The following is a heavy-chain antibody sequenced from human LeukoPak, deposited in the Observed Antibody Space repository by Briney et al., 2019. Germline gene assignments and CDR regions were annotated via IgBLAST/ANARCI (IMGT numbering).Heavy chain of an antibody. CDR2: INSDGSIT. CDR3: ARGVYYFDY. CDR1: GFSFSSYW. Sequence: PGGSLRLSCAASGFSFSSYWMHWVRQAPGKGLVWVSRINSDGSITTYADSVKGRFTISRDNAKNTLYLQMNSLRAEDTAVYYRARGVYYFDYWGQGALVTVSS. D-gene: IGHD2-8*01. J-gene: IGHJ4*02. V-gene: IGHV3-74*01.